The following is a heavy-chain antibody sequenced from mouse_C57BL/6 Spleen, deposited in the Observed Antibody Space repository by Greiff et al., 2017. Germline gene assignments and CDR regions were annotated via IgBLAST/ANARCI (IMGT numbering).Heavy chain of an antibody. CDR3: TVGNYYDYFAY. CDR1: GYTFTDYE. Sequence: LQESGAELVRPGASVTLSCKASGYTFTDYEMHWVKQTPVHGLEWIGAIDPETGGTAYNQKFKGKAILTADKSSSTAYMELRSLTSEDSAVYYCTVGNYYDYFAYWGQGTLVTVSA. CDR2: IDPETGGT. D-gene: IGHD2-4*01. V-gene: IGHV1-15*01. J-gene: IGHJ3*01.